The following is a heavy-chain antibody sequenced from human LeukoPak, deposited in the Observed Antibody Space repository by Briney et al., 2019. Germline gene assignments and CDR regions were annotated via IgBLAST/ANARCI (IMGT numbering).Heavy chain of an antibody. CDR2: INSDGSST. CDR3: ARGYCSGGSCYPYYFDY. CDR1: GFTFSSYW. V-gene: IGHV3-74*01. J-gene: IGHJ4*02. D-gene: IGHD2-15*01. Sequence: GGSLRPSCAASGFTFSSYWMHWVRQAPGKGLVWVSRINSDGSSTSYADSVKGRFTISRDNAKNSLYLQMNSLRAEDTAVYYCARGYCSGGSCYPYYFDYWGQGTLVTVSS.